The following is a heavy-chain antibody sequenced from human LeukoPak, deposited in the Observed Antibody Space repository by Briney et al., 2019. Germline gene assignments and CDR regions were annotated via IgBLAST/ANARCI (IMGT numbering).Heavy chain of an antibody. D-gene: IGHD3-22*01. CDR1: GFTFSSYE. V-gene: IGHV3-48*03. CDR2: ISSSGSTI. CDR3: AGPSLSGYDSGLDH. J-gene: IGHJ4*02. Sequence: QTGGSLRLSCAASGFTFSSYEMNWVRQAPGKGLEWVSYISSSGSTIYYADSVKGRFTISRDSSKNTVYLLMNSLRVEDTAVYYCAGPSLSGYDSGLDHWGQGTLVTVSS.